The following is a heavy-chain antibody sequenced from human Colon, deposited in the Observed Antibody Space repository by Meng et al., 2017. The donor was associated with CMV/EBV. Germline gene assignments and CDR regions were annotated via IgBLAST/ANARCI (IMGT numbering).Heavy chain of an antibody. D-gene: IGHD3-22*01. CDR1: GFTFSTYA. J-gene: IGHJ3*01. CDR3: ARPRRSGYYFNGAFDV. Sequence: GGSLRLSCVASGFTFSTYAMHWVRQAPGKGLEWLAFIRFDEAKKLHADSVKGRFTISRDKSQNTVFLQMDRLGPEDSALYSCARPRRSGYYFNGAFDVWGQGTTVTVSS. V-gene: IGHV3-30-3*01. CDR2: IRFDEAKK.